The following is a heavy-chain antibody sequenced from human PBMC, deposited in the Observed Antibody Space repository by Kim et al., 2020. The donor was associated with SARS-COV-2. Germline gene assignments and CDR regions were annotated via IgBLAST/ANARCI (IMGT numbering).Heavy chain of an antibody. CDR2: ISGSGGRT. V-gene: IGHV3-23*01. CDR1: GFTFSSYA. D-gene: IGHD6-19*01. CDR3: ASTWLVRGYFDY. J-gene: IGHJ4*02. Sequence: GGSLRLSCAASGFTFSSYAMNWVRQAPGKGLEWVSAISGSGGRTYYADSVKGRFTISRDNSKNTLYLQMNSLRAEDTAVYYCASTWLVRGYFDYWGQGTLVNVSS.